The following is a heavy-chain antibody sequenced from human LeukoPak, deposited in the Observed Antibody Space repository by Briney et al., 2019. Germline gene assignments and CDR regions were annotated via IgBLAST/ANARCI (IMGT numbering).Heavy chain of an antibody. Sequence: SETLSLTCTVSGGSISSSSYYWGWIRQPPGKGLEWIGSIYYSGSTYYNPSLKSRVTISVDTSKNQFSLKLSSVTAADTAVYYCARDRGYSYGPSFTPWGQGTLVTVSS. D-gene: IGHD5-18*01. J-gene: IGHJ5*02. CDR1: GGSISSSSYY. V-gene: IGHV4-39*07. CDR2: IYYSGST. CDR3: ARDRGYSYGPSFTP.